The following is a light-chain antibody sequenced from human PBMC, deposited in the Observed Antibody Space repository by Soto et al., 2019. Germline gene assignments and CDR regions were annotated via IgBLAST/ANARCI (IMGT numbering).Light chain of an antibody. Sequence: QSALTQPASVSGSLGQSITISCTGTSSDVGGYNYVSWYHQHPGNAPKLMIYEVSNRRSGVSNRFSVPKSGNTAAPTISGFQAEDEADYYCSSYTSSSTLYVFGTGTKVAVL. CDR3: SSYTSSSTLYV. J-gene: IGLJ1*01. V-gene: IGLV2-14*01. CDR2: EVS. CDR1: SSDVGGYNY.